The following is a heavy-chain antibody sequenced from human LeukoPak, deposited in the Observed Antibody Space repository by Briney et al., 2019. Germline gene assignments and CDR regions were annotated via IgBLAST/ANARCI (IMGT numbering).Heavy chain of an antibody. D-gene: IGHD6-13*01. CDR1: GFTFDDYA. Sequence: QPGGSLRLSCAASGFTFDDYAMHWVRQAPGKGLEWVSLITWDGGSTYYADSVKGRFTISRDNSKSSLYLQMNSPRLEDTALYYCIKGAKWSTWYYHLDYWGQGTLVTVSS. CDR3: IKGAKWSTWYYHLDY. J-gene: IGHJ4*02. CDR2: ITWDGGST. V-gene: IGHV3-43D*03.